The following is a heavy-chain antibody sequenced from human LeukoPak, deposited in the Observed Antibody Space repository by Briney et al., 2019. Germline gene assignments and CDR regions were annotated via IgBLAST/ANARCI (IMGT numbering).Heavy chain of an antibody. CDR1: GGSISSYY. Sequence: SETLSLTCTVSGGSISSYYWGWIRQPPGKGLEWIGYIYYSGSTNYNPSLKSRVTISVDTSKNQFSLKLSSVTAADTAVYYCARAYSSSWSGGMDVWGQGTTVTVSS. CDR3: ARAYSSSWSGGMDV. D-gene: IGHD6-13*01. CDR2: IYYSGST. V-gene: IGHV4-59*01. J-gene: IGHJ6*02.